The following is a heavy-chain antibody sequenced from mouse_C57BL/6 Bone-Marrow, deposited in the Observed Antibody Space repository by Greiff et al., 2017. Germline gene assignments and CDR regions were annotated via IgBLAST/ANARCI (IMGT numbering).Heavy chain of an antibody. V-gene: IGHV2-9-1*01. D-gene: IGHD2-3*01. J-gene: IGHJ2*01. CDR1: GFSLTSYA. CDR3: ARMGDGYYVFSDY. Sequence: QVQLQQSGPGLVAPSQSLSITCPVSGFSLTSYAISWVRQPPGKGLEWLGVIWTGGGTNYNSALKSRLSISKDNSKSQVFLKMNSLQTDDTARYYCARMGDGYYVFSDYWGQGTTLTVSS. CDR2: IWTGGGT.